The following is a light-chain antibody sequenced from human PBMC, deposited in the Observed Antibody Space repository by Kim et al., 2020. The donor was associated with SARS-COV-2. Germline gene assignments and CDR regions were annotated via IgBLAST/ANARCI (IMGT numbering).Light chain of an antibody. CDR1: KLGDKY. J-gene: IGLJ2*01. CDR3: QAWDSSLV. CDR2: QDS. V-gene: IGLV3-1*01. Sequence: SYELTQPPLVSVSPGQTASITCSGDKLGDKYACWYQQKPGQSPVLVIYQDSKRPSGIPERFSGSNSGNTATLTISGTQAMDEADYYCQAWDSSLVFGGGTQLTVL.